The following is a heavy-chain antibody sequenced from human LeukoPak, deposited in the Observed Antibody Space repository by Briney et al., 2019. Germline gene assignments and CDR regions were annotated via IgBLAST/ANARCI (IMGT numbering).Heavy chain of an antibody. D-gene: IGHD1-1*01. J-gene: IGHJ6*03. V-gene: IGHV3-15*01. CDR2: IKSKFDGGAI. CDR3: TTDPPRTEGGYMAV. CDR1: GFIFDNLW. Sequence: GGSLRLSCAASGFIFDNLWMTWVRQTPGRGLEWVGRIKSKFDGGAIDYAAPVKTRFIISRDDSRNMLYLQMNSLRIEDTAIYYCTTDPPRTEGGYMAVWGKGTTVTVSS.